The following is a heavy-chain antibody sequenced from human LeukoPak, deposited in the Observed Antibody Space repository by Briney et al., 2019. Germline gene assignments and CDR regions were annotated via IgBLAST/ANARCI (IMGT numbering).Heavy chain of an antibody. Sequence: GGSLRLSCAASGFTFSTYDMHWVRQVTGKGLEWVSAIGTGDDTYYLGSVKGRFTISRENAKNVLYLQMSSLRAEDTAVYYCARFCGSTSWHSGYYYGIDVWGQGTTVTVSS. V-gene: IGHV3-13*01. J-gene: IGHJ6*02. CDR2: IGTGDDT. CDR1: GFTFSTYD. CDR3: ARFCGSTSWHSGYYYGIDV. D-gene: IGHD2-2*01.